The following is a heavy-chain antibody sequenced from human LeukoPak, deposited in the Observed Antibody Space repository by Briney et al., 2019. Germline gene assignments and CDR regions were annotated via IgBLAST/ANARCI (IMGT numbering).Heavy chain of an antibody. CDR1: GFTFSSYW. Sequence: GGALRLSCAASGFTFSSYWMSWVRQAPGKGLEWVANIKQDGSEKYYVDSVKGRFTISRDNAKNSLYLLMNSLSAEDTAVYYCARNSNFDTHDYWGQGTLVTVSS. CDR2: IKQDGSEK. J-gene: IGHJ4*02. V-gene: IGHV3-7*01. CDR3: ARNSNFDTHDY. D-gene: IGHD3-22*01.